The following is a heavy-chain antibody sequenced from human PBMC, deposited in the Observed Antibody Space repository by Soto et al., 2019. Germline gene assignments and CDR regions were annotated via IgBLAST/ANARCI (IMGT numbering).Heavy chain of an antibody. V-gene: IGHV1-2*02. J-gene: IGHJ6*02. CDR3: ARELRYFDWLLSGGYYYYYGMDV. CDR2: INPNSGGT. Sequence: ASVKVSCKASGYTFTGYYMHWVRQAPGQGHEWMGWINPNSGGTNYAQKFQGRVTMTRDTSISTAYIELSRLRSDDTAVYYCARELRYFDWLLSGGYYYYYGMDVWGQGTTVTVSS. D-gene: IGHD3-9*01. CDR1: GYTFTGYY.